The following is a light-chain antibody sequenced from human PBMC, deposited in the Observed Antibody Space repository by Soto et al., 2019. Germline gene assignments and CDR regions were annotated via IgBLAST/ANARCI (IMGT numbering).Light chain of an antibody. Sequence: EIVMTQSPATLSVYTGERATLSCRASQSVSYNLAWYQQKPGQGPRPLIYGAFTRATGIPARFSGSGSGTEFTLTISSLQSEDCAVYYCQQYKNCPPLTFGGGTNVEIK. CDR3: QQYKNCPPLT. CDR1: QSVSYN. J-gene: IGKJ4*01. CDR2: GAF. V-gene: IGKV3-15*01.